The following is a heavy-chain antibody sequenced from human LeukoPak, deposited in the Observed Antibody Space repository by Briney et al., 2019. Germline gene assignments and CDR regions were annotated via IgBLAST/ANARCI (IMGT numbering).Heavy chain of an antibody. CDR2: IYYSGST. CDR1: GGSISSSSYY. V-gene: IGHV4-39*01. Sequence: SETLSLTCTVSGGSISSSSYYWGWIRQPPGKGPEWIGSIYYSGSTYYNPSLKSRVTISVDTSKNQFSLKLSSVTAADTAVYYCARGSGWYNVYGYWGQGTLVTVSS. D-gene: IGHD6-19*01. CDR3: ARGSGWYNVYGY. J-gene: IGHJ4*02.